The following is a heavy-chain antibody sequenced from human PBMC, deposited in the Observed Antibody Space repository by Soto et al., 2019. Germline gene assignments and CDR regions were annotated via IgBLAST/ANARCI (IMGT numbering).Heavy chain of an antibody. D-gene: IGHD6-6*01. J-gene: IGHJ5*02. CDR2: ISGSGGST. Sequence: PGGSLRLSCAASGFTFSSYAMSWVRQAPGKGLEWVSAISGSGGSTYYADSVKGRFTISRDKSKNTLYLQMNSLRAEDTAVYYCALRYIAARPQWFDPWGQGTLVTVSS. V-gene: IGHV3-23*01. CDR3: ALRYIAARPQWFDP. CDR1: GFTFSSYA.